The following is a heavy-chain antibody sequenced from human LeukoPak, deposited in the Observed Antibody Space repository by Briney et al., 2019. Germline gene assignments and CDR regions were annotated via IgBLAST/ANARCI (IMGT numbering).Heavy chain of an antibody. CDR2: IYYSGST. Sequence: SETLSPTCTVSGGSISSYYWSWIRQPPGKGLEWIGYIYYSGSTNYNPSLKSRVTISVDTSKNQFSLKLSSVTAADTAVYYCARVGREGTFDYWGQGTLVTVSS. V-gene: IGHV4-59*01. CDR3: ARVGREGTFDY. CDR1: GGSISSYY. D-gene: IGHD1-26*01. J-gene: IGHJ4*02.